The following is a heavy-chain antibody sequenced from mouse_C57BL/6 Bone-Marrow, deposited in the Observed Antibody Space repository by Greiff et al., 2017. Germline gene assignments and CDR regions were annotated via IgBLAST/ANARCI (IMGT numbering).Heavy chain of an antibody. CDR3: ARTWLYFYY. CDR2: IYPHNGGN. J-gene: IGHJ2*01. CDR1: GYTFTDYY. D-gene: IGHD2-2*01. V-gene: IGHV1-34*01. Sequence: VQLQQSGPELVKPGASVPMSCQASGYTFTDYYMHWVKQSHGNSLEWIGYIYPHNGGNGSNQKFKGTATLTVDQSSSTAYMELRILTSEDSAVYYCARTWLYFYYWGQGTTLTVAS.